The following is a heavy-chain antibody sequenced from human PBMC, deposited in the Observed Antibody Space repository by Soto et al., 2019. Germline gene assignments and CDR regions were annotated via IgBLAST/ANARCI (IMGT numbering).Heavy chain of an antibody. CDR2: IRPDGSGK. Sequence: GGSLRLSCAASGLTFSNYWMSWVRQAPGKGLEWVATIRPDGSGKNYVDSVKGRFTVSRDNAENSLFLQMNSLRAEDTAVYYCATYTRAFDDWXQGTLVTVSS. V-gene: IGHV3-7*05. CDR3: ATYTRAFDD. CDR1: GLTFSNYW. J-gene: IGHJ4*02. D-gene: IGHD2-2*02.